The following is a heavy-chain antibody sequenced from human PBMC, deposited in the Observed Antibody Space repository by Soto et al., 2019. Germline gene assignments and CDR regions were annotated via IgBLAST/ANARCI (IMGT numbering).Heavy chain of an antibody. CDR1: VSTFSYYA. D-gene: IGHD4-17*01. Sequence: PWGSLLVSCVSSVSTFSYYAMGWVRQAPGKGLEWVSAISENGGSTYYADSVKGRFTISRDNSKSALSLQMNSLRAEDTAVYYCAKRTSVHGGHLDDYWGQGTMVTVSS. V-gene: IGHV3-23*01. CDR2: ISENGGST. J-gene: IGHJ4*01. CDR3: AKRTSVHGGHLDDY.